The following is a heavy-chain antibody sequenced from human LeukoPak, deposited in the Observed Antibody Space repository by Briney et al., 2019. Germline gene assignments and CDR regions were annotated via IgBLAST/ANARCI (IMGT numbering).Heavy chain of an antibody. CDR2: INKDGSST. J-gene: IGHJ1*01. CDR1: GFTFSSYW. CDR3: ARPLYGDFAKYFQR. D-gene: IGHD4-17*01. V-gene: IGHV3-74*01. Sequence: VGSLRLSCAASGFTFSSYWMHWVRQAPGKGLVWVSHINKDGSSTSYADSVKGRFTISRDNAKNTLYLQMSSLRAEDTALYYCARPLYGDFAKYFQRWGQGTLVTVSS.